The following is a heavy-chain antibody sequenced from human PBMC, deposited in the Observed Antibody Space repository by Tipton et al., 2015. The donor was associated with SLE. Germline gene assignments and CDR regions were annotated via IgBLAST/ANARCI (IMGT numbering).Heavy chain of an antibody. CDR1: GDSISSHSYY. D-gene: IGHD2/OR15-2a*01. CDR2: IYYSGST. Sequence: TLSLTCTVSGDSISSHSYYWGWIRQPPGKGLEWIGSIYYSGSTYYNPSLTSRVSISVDTSKNQFSLKLSSVTAADTAVYYCARRSITPYFDYWGQGTLVTVSS. V-gene: IGHV4-39*07. J-gene: IGHJ4*02. CDR3: ARRSITPYFDY.